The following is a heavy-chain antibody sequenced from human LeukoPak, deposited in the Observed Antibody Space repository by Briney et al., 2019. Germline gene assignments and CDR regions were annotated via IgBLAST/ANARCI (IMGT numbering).Heavy chain of an antibody. J-gene: IGHJ5*02. CDR3: SRESGPYCPFGH. D-gene: IGHD1-26*01. CDR1: GGSITATNF. V-gene: IGHV4-4*02. Sequence: SGTLCLSCGVSGGSITATNFGGWVRQPPGGGLEWFGEISLRQPIQSNPSHKSRVNISIDQSKNHLYLNLAALSAADTAVYYYSRESGPYCPFGHWGQGTLVAVTS. CDR2: ISLRQPI.